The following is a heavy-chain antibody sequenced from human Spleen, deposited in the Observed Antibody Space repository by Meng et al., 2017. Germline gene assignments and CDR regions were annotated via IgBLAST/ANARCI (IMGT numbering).Heavy chain of an antibody. CDR1: GFTFSSYA. Sequence: GESLKISCAASGFTFSSYALSWVRQAPGKGLEWVSSISASGHNTYQADSVKGRFTISRDNAKNSLYLQMNSLRAEDTAVYYCASLQWLVLDYYYYYGMDVWGQGTTVTGSS. D-gene: IGHD6-19*01. V-gene: IGHV3-23*01. CDR3: ASLQWLVLDYYYYYGMDV. CDR2: ISASGHNT. J-gene: IGHJ6*02.